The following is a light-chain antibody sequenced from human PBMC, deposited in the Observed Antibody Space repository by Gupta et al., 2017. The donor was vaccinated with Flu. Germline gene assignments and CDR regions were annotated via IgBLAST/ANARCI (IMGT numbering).Light chain of an antibody. J-gene: IGKJ4*01. Sequence: ESVLTQSPATLSLSPGERATLSCGARQSVSSSYLAWYQQKPGLAPRLLIYDASSRATGIPDMFSGSGSGTDFTLTISRLEPEDFAVYYCQQDGSSLLTFGGGTKVEIK. CDR1: QSVSSSY. CDR3: QQDGSSLLT. V-gene: IGKV3D-20*01. CDR2: DAS.